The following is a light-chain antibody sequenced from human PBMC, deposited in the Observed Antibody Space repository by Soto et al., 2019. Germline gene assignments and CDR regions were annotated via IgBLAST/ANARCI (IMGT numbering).Light chain of an antibody. J-gene: IGLJ1*01. CDR1: NSNIGGNY. CDR3: AAWDASLGGFYV. V-gene: IGLV1-47*02. Sequence: QSVLTQPPSASGTPGQRVSISCSGTNSNIGGNYVYWYQHVPGKAPKLLIYSNNHRPSGVPERFSASKAGASASLAISGLQSEDEGDYYCAAWDASLGGFYVFGSGTKLTVL. CDR2: SNN.